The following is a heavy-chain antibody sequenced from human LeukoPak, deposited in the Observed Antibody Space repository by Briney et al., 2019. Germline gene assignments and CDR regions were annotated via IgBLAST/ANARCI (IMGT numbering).Heavy chain of an antibody. CDR2: FDPEDGET. J-gene: IGHJ6*03. D-gene: IGHD6-13*01. CDR3: ARVLVPTASSSWYNYYYYYMDV. Sequence: EASVKVSCKVSGYTLTELSMHWVRQAPGKGLEWMGGFDPEDGETIYAQKFQGRVTMTEDTSTDTAYMELSSLRSEDTAVYYCARVLVPTASSSWYNYYYYYMDVWGKGTTVTVSS. V-gene: IGHV1-24*01. CDR1: GYTLTELS.